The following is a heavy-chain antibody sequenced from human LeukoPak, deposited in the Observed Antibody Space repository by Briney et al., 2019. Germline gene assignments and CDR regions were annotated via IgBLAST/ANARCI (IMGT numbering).Heavy chain of an antibody. CDR1: GFTFDDYA. V-gene: IGHV3-9*01. D-gene: IGHD3-16*01. CDR2: ISWNSGSI. CDR3: AKDTKGEGAFDH. Sequence: GRSLRLSCAASGFTFDDYAMHWVRQAPGKGLEWVSGISWNSGSIGYADSVKGRFTISRDNAKNSLYLQMNSLRAEDTALYYCAKDTKGEGAFDHWGQGTLVTVSS. J-gene: IGHJ4*02.